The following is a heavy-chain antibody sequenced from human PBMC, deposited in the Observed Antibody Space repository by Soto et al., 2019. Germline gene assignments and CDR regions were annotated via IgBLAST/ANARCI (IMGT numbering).Heavy chain of an antibody. Sequence: SETLSLTCTVSGGSLSSYYWNWIRQPPGKGLEWIGYIYYSGSTSYNTSLKSRVTVSVDTSKNQFSLKLTSVTAADTVVYYCARMIGGYDAFDIWGRGTMVTVSS. CDR3: ARMIGGYDAFDI. V-gene: IGHV4-59*08. J-gene: IGHJ3*02. CDR2: IYYSGST. D-gene: IGHD6-25*01. CDR1: GGSLSSYY.